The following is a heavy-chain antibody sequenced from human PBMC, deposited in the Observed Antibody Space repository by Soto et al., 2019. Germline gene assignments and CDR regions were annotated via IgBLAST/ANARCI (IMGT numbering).Heavy chain of an antibody. CDR1: GGTFSSYA. V-gene: IGHV1-69*13. CDR2: IIPIFGTA. Sequence: SVKVSCKASGGTFSSYAISWVRQAPGQGLEWMGGIIPIFGTANYAQKFQGRVTITADESTSTAYMELSSLRSEDTAVYYCARPSDYSNYFERYYYGMDVWGQGTTVTVSS. CDR3: ARPSDYSNYFERYYYGMDV. J-gene: IGHJ6*02. D-gene: IGHD4-4*01.